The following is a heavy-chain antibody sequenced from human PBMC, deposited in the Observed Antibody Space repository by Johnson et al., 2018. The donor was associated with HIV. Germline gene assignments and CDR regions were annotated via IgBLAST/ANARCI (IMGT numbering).Heavy chain of an antibody. D-gene: IGHD3-3*01. CDR2: ISYDGHIK. CDR1: GFTFTNYA. CDR3: ARDRFPYYDFWSGYYRGAFDI. Sequence: VQLVESGGGVVQPGRSLRLSCAASGFTFTNYAMHWVRQAPGERLEWVAVISYDGHIKYYADSVRGRFTISRDNSKNTLYLQMNSLRAEDTAVYYCARDRFPYYDFWSGYYRGAFDIWGQGTMVTVSS. V-gene: IGHV3-30*04. J-gene: IGHJ3*02.